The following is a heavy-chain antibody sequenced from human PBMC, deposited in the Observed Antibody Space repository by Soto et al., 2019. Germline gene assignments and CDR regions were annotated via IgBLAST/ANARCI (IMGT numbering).Heavy chain of an antibody. D-gene: IGHD6-13*01. CDR1: GFTFSTYG. CDR3: ARGPPSSRTGHGQVDL. J-gene: IGHJ2*01. V-gene: IGHV3-33*01. CDR2: IYYDGSIK. Sequence: QLQLVESGGGVVQPGRSLRLSCAASGFTFSTYGMHWVRQSPGKGLEWVAVIYYDGSIKYYADSVKGRFTISRDNSNSTMYLQMNSLRAGDTAIYCCARGPPSSRTGHGQVDLWGRGTL.